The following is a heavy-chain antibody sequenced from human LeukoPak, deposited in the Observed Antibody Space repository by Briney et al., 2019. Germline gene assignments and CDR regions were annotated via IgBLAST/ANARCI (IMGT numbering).Heavy chain of an antibody. CDR3: AIDLATDYYDSSGYYYNDAFDI. Sequence: ASVKVSYKASGGTFSSYAISWVRQAPGQGLEWMGRIIPILGIANYAQKFQGRVTITADKSTSTAYMELSSLRSEDTAVYYCAIDLATDYYDSSGYYYNDAFDIWGQGTMVTVSS. CDR1: GGTFSSYA. CDR2: IIPILGIA. J-gene: IGHJ3*02. V-gene: IGHV1-69*04. D-gene: IGHD3-22*01.